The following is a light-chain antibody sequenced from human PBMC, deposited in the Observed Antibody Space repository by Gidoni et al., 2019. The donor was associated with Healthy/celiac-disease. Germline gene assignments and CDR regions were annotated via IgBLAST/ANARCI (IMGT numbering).Light chain of an antibody. CDR1: QSVSSSY. V-gene: IGKV3-20*01. CDR3: QQYGSSP. CDR2: GAS. Sequence: EIVLTQSPGTLSLSTGERATISCRASQSVSSSYLAWYQQKPGQAPRLLIYGASSRATGIPDRFSGSGSGTDFSFTISRLEPEDFAVYYCQQYGSSPFGQGTKVEIK. J-gene: IGKJ1*01.